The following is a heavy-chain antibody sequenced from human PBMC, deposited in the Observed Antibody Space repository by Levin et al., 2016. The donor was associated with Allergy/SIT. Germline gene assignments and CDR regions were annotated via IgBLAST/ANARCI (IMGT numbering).Heavy chain of an antibody. D-gene: IGHD6-13*01. Sequence: GESLKISCAASGFTFSSYSMNWVRQAPGKGLEWVSSISSSSSYIYYADSVKGRFTISRDNAKNSLYLQMNSLRAEDTAVYYCAGPQEGSSGSFDLWGRGTLVTVSS. CDR2: ISSSSSYI. CDR3: AGPQEGSSGSFDL. CDR1: GFTFSSYS. J-gene: IGHJ2*01. V-gene: IGHV3-21*01.